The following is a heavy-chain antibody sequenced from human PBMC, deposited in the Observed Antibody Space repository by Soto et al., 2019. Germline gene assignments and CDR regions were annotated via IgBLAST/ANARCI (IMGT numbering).Heavy chain of an antibody. CDR1: GFSLSTHSVG. J-gene: IGHJ3*02. CDR2: IYQDDDK. V-gene: IGHV2-5*02. CDR3: AHAPRPPRDGPLDT. Sequence: ITLKESGPTLVTPTQTLTLTCTFSGFSLSTHSVGVGWIRLPPGKPLQWLALIYQDDDKRYSPYLKNRITITKDSSNNQVVLRMTHMAPVQTATYLRAHAPRPPRDGPLDTWGQGTIVTVS. D-gene: IGHD6-6*01.